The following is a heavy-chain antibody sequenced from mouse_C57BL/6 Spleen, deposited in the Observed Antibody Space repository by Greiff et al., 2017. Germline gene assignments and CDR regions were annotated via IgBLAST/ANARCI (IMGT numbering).Heavy chain of an antibody. CDR1: GYTFTSYG. CDR2: IYPRSGNT. Sequence: QVQLQQSGAELARPGASVKLSCKASGYTFTSYGISWVKQRPGQGLEWIGEIYPRSGNTYYNEKFKGKATLTADKSSSTAYMELRSLTSEDSAVYFCARCGSSPFDYWGQGTTLTVSS. D-gene: IGHD1-1*01. CDR3: ARCGSSPFDY. V-gene: IGHV1-81*01. J-gene: IGHJ2*01.